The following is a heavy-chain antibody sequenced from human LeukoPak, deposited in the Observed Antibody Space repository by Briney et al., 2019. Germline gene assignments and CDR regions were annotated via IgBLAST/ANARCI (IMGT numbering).Heavy chain of an antibody. J-gene: IGHJ6*02. CDR2: ISAYNGDT. V-gene: IGHV1-18*01. CDR3: ARNAEDYYYYGMDV. Sequence: ASVKVSCKASGYTFTNYGFTWVRLAPAQGLEWVGWISAYNGDTNYAQKLQDRVTMTTDTSTSTVYMELRSLRSDDTAVYYCARNAEDYYYYGMDVWGQGTTVTVSS. CDR1: GYTFTNYG. D-gene: IGHD2-8*01.